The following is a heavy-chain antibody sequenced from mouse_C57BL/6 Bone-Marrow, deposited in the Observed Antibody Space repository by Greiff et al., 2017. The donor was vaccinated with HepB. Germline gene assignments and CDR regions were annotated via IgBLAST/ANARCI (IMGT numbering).Heavy chain of an antibody. CDR3: AREHYYGFDY. D-gene: IGHD1-2*01. V-gene: IGHV3-1*01. CDR1: GYSITSGYD. J-gene: IGHJ2*01. Sequence: EVKLQESGPGMVKPSQSLSLTCTVTGYSITSGYDWHWIRHFPGNKLEWMGYISYSGSTNYNPSIKSRITITHDTSKNHFFLKLNSVTTEDTATYYCAREHYYGFDYWGQGTTLTVSS. CDR2: ISYSGST.